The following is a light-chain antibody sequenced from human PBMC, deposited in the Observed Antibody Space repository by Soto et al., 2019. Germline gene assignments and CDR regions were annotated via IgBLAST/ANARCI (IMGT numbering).Light chain of an antibody. CDR2: DAS. CDR1: QSISSW. V-gene: IGKV1-5*01. CDR3: QQYNSSPWT. Sequence: DIQMTQSPSTLSASVGDRVTITCRASQSISSWLAWYQQKPGKAPKLLIYDASSLESGVPSRFSGSGSGTEFTLTISSLQPDDLATYYCQQYNSSPWTFGHGTKVDI. J-gene: IGKJ1*01.